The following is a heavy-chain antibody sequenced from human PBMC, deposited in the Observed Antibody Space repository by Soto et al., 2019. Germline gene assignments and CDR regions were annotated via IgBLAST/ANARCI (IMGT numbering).Heavy chain of an antibody. CDR3: ARYPDSTGFYRASHFDY. CDR2: IYHSGST. CDR1: GYSISSGYY. D-gene: IGHD3-22*01. Sequence: SETLSLTCGVSGYSISSGYYWGWIRQTPGKGLEWIGNIYHSGSTYDNPSLNSRVTISVDTSNNQFSLKMRYVTAADTAVYYCARYPDSTGFYRASHFDYWGQGALVTVSS. J-gene: IGHJ4*02. V-gene: IGHV4-38-2*01.